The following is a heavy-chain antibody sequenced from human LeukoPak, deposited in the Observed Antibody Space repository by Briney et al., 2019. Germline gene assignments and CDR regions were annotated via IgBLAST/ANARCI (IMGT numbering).Heavy chain of an antibody. V-gene: IGHV3-66*02. D-gene: IGHD5-12*01. CDR3: AREEVEEVPTLTFNWVATYYSHYMDV. J-gene: IGHJ6*03. CDR2: IFGGGDT. Sequence: PGGSLRLSCAASGLSVSNNYMNWFRQSPGKGLEWVSVIFGGGDTYYADSVKGRFTISRDDSKNTLYLQMSSLRAEDTAVYYCAREEVEEVPTLTFNWVATYYSHYMDVWGKGTTVAVS. CDR1: GLSVSNNY.